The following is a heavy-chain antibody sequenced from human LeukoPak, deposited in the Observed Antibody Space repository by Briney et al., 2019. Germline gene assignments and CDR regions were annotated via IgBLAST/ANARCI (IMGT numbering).Heavy chain of an antibody. CDR1: GFTFNYAW. D-gene: IGHD1-7*01. CDR3: TTDEDWNYARKDV. CDR2: TVSEIDGGTT. V-gene: IGHV3-15*04. J-gene: IGHJ6*02. Sequence: MTGGSPRLSCAASGFTFNYAWMSWVRQVPGKGLEWVGQTVSEIDGGTTDYATPVKGRFTISRDDSKSTLYLQMNSLKIEDTAVYYCTTDEDWNYARKDVWGQGATVTVSS.